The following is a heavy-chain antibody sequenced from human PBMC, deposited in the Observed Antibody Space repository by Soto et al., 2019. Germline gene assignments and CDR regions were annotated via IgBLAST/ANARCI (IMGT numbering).Heavy chain of an antibody. J-gene: IGHJ6*02. CDR3: ARGPFRPSAMDV. CDR1: GDNFKKNV. Sequence: ASVKVSCKTSGDNFKKNVFTWVRQAPGQGLEWMGGTIPALGKTHYIEKFQGRVTITVDDATRAVYMEVRDLTSEDTAIYYCARGPFRPSAMDVWGQGTTVTVSS. CDR2: TIPALGKT. D-gene: IGHD3-10*01. V-gene: IGHV1-69*10.